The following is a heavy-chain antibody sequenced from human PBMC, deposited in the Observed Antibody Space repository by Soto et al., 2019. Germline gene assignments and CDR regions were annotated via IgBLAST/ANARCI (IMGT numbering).Heavy chain of an antibody. J-gene: IGHJ5*02. D-gene: IGHD6-19*01. Sequence: ETLSLTCTVSGGSVSNGMYYWSWVRQAPGKGLEWVSAISGSGGSTYYADSVKGRFTISRDNSKNTLYLQMNSLRAEDTAVYYCAKDTYSSGCRWFDPWGQGTLVTVSS. CDR1: GGSVSNGMYY. CDR2: ISGSGGST. V-gene: IGHV3-23*01. CDR3: AKDTYSSGCRWFDP.